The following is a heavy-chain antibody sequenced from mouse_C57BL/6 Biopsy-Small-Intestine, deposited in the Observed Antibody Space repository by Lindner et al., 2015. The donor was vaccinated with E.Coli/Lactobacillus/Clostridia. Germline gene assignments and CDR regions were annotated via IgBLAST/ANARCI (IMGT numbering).Heavy chain of an antibody. Sequence: SVKVSCKASGYTFTDYYMHWVRQAPGQGLEWMGWINPNSGGTDYAQKFRGRVTMTRDTSISTAYMELSRLRSDDTAVYFCASRTPDIIVVIAPSGAFNIWGQGTMVTVSS. D-gene: IGHD1-1*01. CDR1: GYTFTDYY. CDR2: INPNSGGT. V-gene: IGHV1-34*01. CDR3: ASRTPDIIVVIAPSGAFNI. J-gene: IGHJ3*01.